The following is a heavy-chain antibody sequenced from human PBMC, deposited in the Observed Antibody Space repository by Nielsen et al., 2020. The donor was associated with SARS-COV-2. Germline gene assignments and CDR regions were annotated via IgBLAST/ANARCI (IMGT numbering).Heavy chain of an antibody. V-gene: IGHV3-21*01. J-gene: IGHJ6*03. CDR3: ARAVSTYYDILTGYSYYMDV. CDR2: ISSSSSYI. D-gene: IGHD3-9*01. Sequence: VRQMPGKGLEWVSSISSSSSYIYYADSVKGRFTISRDNAKNSLYLQMNSLRAEDTAVYYCARAVSTYYDILTGYSYYMDVWGKGTTVTVSS.